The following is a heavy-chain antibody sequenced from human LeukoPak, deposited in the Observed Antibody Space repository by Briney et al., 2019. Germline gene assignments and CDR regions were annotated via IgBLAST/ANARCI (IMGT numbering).Heavy chain of an antibody. D-gene: IGHD3-22*01. CDR3: ARRDYYDSSGPHFDYYFDY. CDR2: INHSGST. V-gene: IGHV4-34*01. Sequence: PSETLSLTCAVYGGSFSGYYWSWIRQPPGKGLEWIGEINHSGSTNYNPSLKSRVTISVDMSKNQFSLKLSSVTAADTAVYYCARRDYYDSSGPHFDYYFDYWGQGTLVTVSS. J-gene: IGHJ4*02. CDR1: GGSFSGYY.